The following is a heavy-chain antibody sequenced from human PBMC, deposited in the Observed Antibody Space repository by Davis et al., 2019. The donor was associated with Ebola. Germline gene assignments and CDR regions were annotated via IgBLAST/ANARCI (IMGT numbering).Heavy chain of an antibody. J-gene: IGHJ5*02. D-gene: IGHD6-19*01. CDR2: ISGSGGST. CDR3: ARARGIAVAGTFPYGIWFDP. Sequence: GGSLRLSCAASGFTFSSYAMSWVRQAPGKGLEWVSAISGSGGSTYYADSVKGRFTISRDNSKNTLYLQMNSLRAEDTAVYYCARARGIAVAGTFPYGIWFDPWGQGTLVTVSS. V-gene: IGHV3-23*01. CDR1: GFTFSSYA.